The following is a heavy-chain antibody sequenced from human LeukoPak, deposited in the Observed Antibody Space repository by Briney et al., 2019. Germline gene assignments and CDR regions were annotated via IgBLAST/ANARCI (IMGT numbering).Heavy chain of an antibody. J-gene: IGHJ4*02. D-gene: IGHD3-9*01. CDR1: GFTFSTYS. CDR3: ALGYDILTGRFDY. V-gene: IGHV3-21*01. Sequence: GGSLRLSCAASGFTFSTYSMNWVRQAPGKGLEWLSSISSSSSHRYYADSVKGRFTISRDNAKNSLYLQMNSLRAEDTAVYYCALGYDILTGRFDYWGQGTLVTVSS. CDR2: ISSSSSHR.